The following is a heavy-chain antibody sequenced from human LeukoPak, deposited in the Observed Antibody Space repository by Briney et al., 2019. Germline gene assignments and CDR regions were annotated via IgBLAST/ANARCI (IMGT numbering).Heavy chain of an antibody. Sequence: PGGSLRLSCATSGSPFSDFSMSWVRQAPGKGLEWISTTNSGGSSTDYAESVKGRFTISRDNSKNTLYLQMSSLRVEDTAMYYCAKQSYARSLGEGGPGTLVTVSS. CDR2: TNSGGSST. D-gene: IGHD2-8*01. J-gene: IGHJ4*02. CDR3: AKQSYARSLGE. CDR1: GSPFSDFS. V-gene: IGHV3-23*01.